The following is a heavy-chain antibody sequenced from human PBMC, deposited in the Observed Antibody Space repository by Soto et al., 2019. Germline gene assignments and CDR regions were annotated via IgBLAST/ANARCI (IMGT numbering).Heavy chain of an antibody. CDR1: GYTFTGYY. J-gene: IGHJ3*02. D-gene: IGHD6-13*01. CDR3: ARDADGMAPMWGGSWYRANAFDI. CDR2: INPNSGGT. Sequence: ASVKVSCKASGYTFTGYYMHWVRQAPGQGLEWMGWINPNSGGTNYAQKFQGWVTMTRDTSFSTAYMELSRLRSDDTAVYYCARDADGMAPMWGGSWYRANAFDIWGQGTMVTVSS. V-gene: IGHV1-2*04.